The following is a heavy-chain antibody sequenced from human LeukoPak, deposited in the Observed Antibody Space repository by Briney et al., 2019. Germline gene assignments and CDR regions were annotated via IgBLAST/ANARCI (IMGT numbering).Heavy chain of an antibody. V-gene: IGHV3-21*01. Sequence: GGSLRLSCAAPVFTLFVSSMRCVRQTPGKGLEWVSLISSSSNYIYYADSVKGRFTISRDNAKNSLYLQMNSLRAEDTAVYYCANECRRPTVGYFDYWGQGTLVTVSS. J-gene: IGHJ4*02. CDR1: VFTLFVSS. D-gene: IGHD4-23*01. CDR3: ANECRRPTVGYFDY. CDR2: ISSSSNYI.